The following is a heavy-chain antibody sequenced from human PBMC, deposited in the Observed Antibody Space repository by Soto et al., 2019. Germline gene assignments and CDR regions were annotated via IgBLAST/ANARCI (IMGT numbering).Heavy chain of an antibody. V-gene: IGHV1-69*13. Sequence: SVKVSCKASGGTFSSYAISWVRQAPGQGLECMGGIIPIFGTANYAQKFQGRVTITAXXSXSXXXMXLSSLRSEDKAVYYCARGGYYDSSGYYDWGQ. J-gene: IGHJ1*01. CDR1: GGTFSSYA. D-gene: IGHD3-22*01. CDR3: ARGGYYDSSGYYD. CDR2: IIPIFGTA.